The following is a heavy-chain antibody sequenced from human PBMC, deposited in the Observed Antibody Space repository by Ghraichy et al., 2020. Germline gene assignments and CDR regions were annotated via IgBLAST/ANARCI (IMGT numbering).Heavy chain of an antibody. D-gene: IGHD2-21*02. CDR3: ARDERGVTTAPNFDY. J-gene: IGHJ4*02. V-gene: IGHV1-69*04. CDR2: IIPILGIA. Sequence: SVKVSCKASGGTFSSYAISWVRQAPGQGLEWMGRIIPILGIANYAQKFQGRVTITADKSTSTAYMELSSLRSEDTAVYYCARDERGVTTAPNFDYWGQGTLVTVSS. CDR1: GGTFSSYA.